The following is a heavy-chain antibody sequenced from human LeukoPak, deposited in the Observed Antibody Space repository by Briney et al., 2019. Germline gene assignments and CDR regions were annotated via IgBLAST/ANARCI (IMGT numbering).Heavy chain of an antibody. V-gene: IGHV3-23*01. D-gene: IGHD3-3*01. CDR1: GFTFSTYA. J-gene: IGHJ4*02. CDR2: ISSSGGTT. Sequence: PSVTLSLTCAASGFTFSTYAVNWVRQGPGQGLEWVSAISSSGGTTYYADPVKVRLGISRDNSTNKLYLQMQSPRAADTAVYLCANERSGWHTIFDSWGQGTLVTVSA. CDR3: ANERSGWHTIFDS.